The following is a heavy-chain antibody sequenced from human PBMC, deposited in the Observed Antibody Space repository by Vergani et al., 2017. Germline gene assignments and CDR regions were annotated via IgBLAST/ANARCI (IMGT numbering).Heavy chain of an antibody. CDR2: ISSSSSYI. Sequence: EVQLVESGGGLVKPGGSLRLSCAASGFTFSSYSMNWVRQAPGKGLEWVSSISSSSSYIYYADSVKGRFTISRDNAKNSLYLQMNSLRAEDTAVYYCARKLAAAGTYWYFDLWGRGTLVTVSS. J-gene: IGHJ2*01. V-gene: IGHV3-21*01. D-gene: IGHD6-13*01. CDR3: ARKLAAAGTYWYFDL. CDR1: GFTFSSYS.